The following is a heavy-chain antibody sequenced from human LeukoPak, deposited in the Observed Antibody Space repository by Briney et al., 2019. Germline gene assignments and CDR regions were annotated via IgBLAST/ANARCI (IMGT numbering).Heavy chain of an antibody. CDR3: ARNVGLDS. Sequence: SGGSLRLSCAASGFTLSTYTMNWVRQAPGKGLEWVSSISSSSSHMYYADSVKGRFTISRDNAENSLHLQMNSLRAEDTAIYYCARNVGLDSWGQGTLVTVSS. CDR1: GFTLSTYT. J-gene: IGHJ5*01. D-gene: IGHD1-26*01. CDR2: ISSSSSHM. V-gene: IGHV3-21*01.